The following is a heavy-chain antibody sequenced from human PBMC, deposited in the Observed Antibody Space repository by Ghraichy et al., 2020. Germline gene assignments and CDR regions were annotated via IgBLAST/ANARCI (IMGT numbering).Heavy chain of an antibody. V-gene: IGHV4-4*02. J-gene: IGHJ4*02. CDR1: GASTSSSDW. CDR3: AGRSIRGSFAFDY. Sequence: PSLTCAVTGASTSSSDWWSWVRQSPGKGLEWIGEIYQSGSINYNPSLKSRVTISIDKSKNHPSLKLTSVTAADTAVYYCAGRSIRGSFAFDYWGQGTLVTVSS. D-gene: IGHD1-1*01. CDR2: IYQSGSI.